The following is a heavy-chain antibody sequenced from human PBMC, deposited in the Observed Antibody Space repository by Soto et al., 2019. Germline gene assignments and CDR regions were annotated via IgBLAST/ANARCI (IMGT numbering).Heavy chain of an antibody. CDR2: IIPIFGTA. CDR1: VGSFSSYA. Sequence: ASVKVSCKASVGSFSSYAISWVRQAPGQGLEWMGGIIPIFGTANYAQKFQGRVTITADESTSTAYMELSSLRSEDTAVYYCGGGFGERYYYYYGMDVWGQGTTVTVSS. J-gene: IGHJ6*02. V-gene: IGHV1-69*13. D-gene: IGHD3-10*01. CDR3: GGGFGERYYYYYGMDV.